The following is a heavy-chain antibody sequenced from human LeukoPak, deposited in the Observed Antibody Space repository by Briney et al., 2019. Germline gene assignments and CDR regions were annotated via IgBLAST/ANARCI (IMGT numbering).Heavy chain of an antibody. CDR2: IDHSGST. V-gene: IGHV4-34*01. CDR1: GGSFSGYY. J-gene: IGHJ4*02. Sequence: SETLSLTCAVYGGSFSGYYWSWIRQPPGKGLEWIRGIDHSGSTNYNPSLKSRVTISVDTSKNQFSLKLSSVTAADTAVYYCAGNIAARLDYWGQGTLVTVSS. D-gene: IGHD6-6*01. CDR3: AGNIAARLDY.